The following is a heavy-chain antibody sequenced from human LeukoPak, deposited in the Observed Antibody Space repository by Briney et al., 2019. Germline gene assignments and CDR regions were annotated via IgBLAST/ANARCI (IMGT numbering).Heavy chain of an antibody. Sequence: GGSLRLSCAASGYTFTIYAMSWVRQSPGKGLEWASSISDSGDRTYYADSVKGRFTISRDNSRNTLYLQVNSLRAEDTAVYYCAKSGSVPPDYWGQGTLVTVSS. V-gene: IGHV3-23*01. J-gene: IGHJ4*02. D-gene: IGHD2-2*01. CDR3: AKSGSVPPDY. CDR2: ISDSGDRT. CDR1: GYTFTIYA.